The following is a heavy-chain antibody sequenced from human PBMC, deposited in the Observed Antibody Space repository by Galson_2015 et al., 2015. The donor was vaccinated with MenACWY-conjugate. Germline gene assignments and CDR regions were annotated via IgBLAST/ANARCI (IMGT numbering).Heavy chain of an antibody. CDR3: ASEDYYYDSSSRRKLSMDY. CDR2: IKPDGSEK. J-gene: IGHJ4*02. D-gene: IGHD3-22*01. Sequence: SLRLSCAVSGFTFSRYWMHWVRQAPGKGLEWVADIKPDGSEKYYADSVKGRFTFSRDNVKNSLYLQMNSLRAEDTAVYYCASEDYYYDSSSRRKLSMDYWGQGTLVTVSS. CDR1: GFTFSRYW. V-gene: IGHV3-7*03.